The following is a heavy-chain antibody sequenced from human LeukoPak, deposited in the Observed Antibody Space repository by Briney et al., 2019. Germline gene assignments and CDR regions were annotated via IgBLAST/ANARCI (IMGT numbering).Heavy chain of an antibody. CDR2: MYYGRNT. V-gene: IGHV4-39*01. Sequence: SETLSLTCTVYGGSISGSDYYWAWIRQPPGRGLEWIVSMYYGRNTYYNPSLNSRVTISVDTSKNHFSLNLSSVTAADTAVYYCARHGHYTSLDPWGQGTLVTVSS. J-gene: IGHJ5*02. CDR1: GGSISGSDYY. D-gene: IGHD3-3*01. CDR3: ARHGHYTSLDP.